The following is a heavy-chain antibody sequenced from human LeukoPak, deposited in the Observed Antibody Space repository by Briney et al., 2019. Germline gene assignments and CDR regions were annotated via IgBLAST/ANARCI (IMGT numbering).Heavy chain of an antibody. CDR2: IYPGDSDT. V-gene: IGHV5-51*01. Sequence: GESLKISCKGSGYSFTSYWIGWVRQMPGKGLEWMGIIYPGDSDTRYSPSFQGQVTISADKSISTAYLQWSSLKASDTAMYYCARVVSDSSFGETYYFDYWGQGTPVTVS. J-gene: IGHJ4*02. D-gene: IGHD6-6*01. CDR1: GYSFTSYW. CDR3: ARVVSDSSFGETYYFDY.